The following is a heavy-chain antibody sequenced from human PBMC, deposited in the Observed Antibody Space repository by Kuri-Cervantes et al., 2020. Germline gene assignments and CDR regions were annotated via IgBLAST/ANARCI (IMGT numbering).Heavy chain of an antibody. CDR2: ISAYNGNT. CDR1: GYTFTSYG. J-gene: IGHJ6*03. CDR3: ARGVHDYSPGYYYYYMDV. D-gene: IGHD4-11*01. V-gene: IGHV1-18*01. Sequence: ASVKVSCKASGYTFTSYGISWVRQAPRQGLEWMGWISAYNGNTNYAQKLQGRVTMTTDTSTSTAYMELRSLRSDDTAVYYCARGVHDYSPGYYYYYMDVWGKGTTVTVSS.